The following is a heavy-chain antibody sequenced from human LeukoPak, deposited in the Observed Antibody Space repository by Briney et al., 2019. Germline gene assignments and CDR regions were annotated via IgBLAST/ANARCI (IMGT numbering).Heavy chain of an antibody. CDR3: ARLNFRGGEALHFDS. V-gene: IGHV4-4*09. CDR2: IHSDGTT. D-gene: IGHD3-16*01. J-gene: IGHJ4*02. Sequence: SETLSLTCSLSGGSLTNYYWGWIRQPPGKGLEFIGYIHSDGTTNYDSSLQSRVAISLDTSKTQFSLRLYSVTAADTALYFCARLNFRGGEALHFDSWGQGTLVTVSS. CDR1: GGSLTNYY.